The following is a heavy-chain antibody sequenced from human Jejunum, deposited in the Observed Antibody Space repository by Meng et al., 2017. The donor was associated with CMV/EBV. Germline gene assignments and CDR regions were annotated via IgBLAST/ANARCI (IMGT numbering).Heavy chain of an antibody. CDR1: GNTFTAYY. Sequence: VALVQSRAEVKKHWASLKFSCQDFGNTFTAYYLPCLRQAPGQGPKWLGWITPKNGGTNSAQRFKGRVTMTRDTSISTAYMELSRLRSDDTAVYYCARDLEMMLTAYYYWGQGTLVTVS. CDR2: ITPKNGGT. V-gene: IGHV1-2*02. D-gene: IGHD3-9*01. J-gene: IGHJ4*02. CDR3: ARDLEMMLTAYYY.